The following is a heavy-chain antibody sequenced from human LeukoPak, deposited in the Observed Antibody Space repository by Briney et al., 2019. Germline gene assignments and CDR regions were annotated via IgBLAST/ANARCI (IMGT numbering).Heavy chain of an antibody. CDR1: GFTFRIYW. J-gene: IGHJ6*03. CDR2: IKQDGSDK. Sequence: PGGSLRLSCAASGFTFRIYWMTWVRDAPGEGLEWVANIKQDGSDKYYVDSVKGRFTISRDNAKNSLYLQKNSLRAEDTAIYYCAGLPLEYGAGWPTNPYYYYMDVWGKGTTVTVSS. CDR3: AGLPLEYGAGWPTNPYYYYMDV. D-gene: IGHD6-19*01. V-gene: IGHV3-7*01.